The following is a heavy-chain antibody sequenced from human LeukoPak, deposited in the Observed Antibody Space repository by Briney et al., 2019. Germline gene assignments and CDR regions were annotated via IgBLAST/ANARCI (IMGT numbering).Heavy chain of an antibody. Sequence: GESLKISCKGSGYSFTSYWIGWVRQMPGKGLEWMGIIYPGDSDVRYSPSFQGQVILSADKSINTAYLQWSALKASDTAMYYCARLSRPHILDSNWFDSWGQGSLVTISS. V-gene: IGHV5-51*01. CDR2: IYPGDSDV. D-gene: IGHD3-3*01. CDR1: GYSFTSYW. CDR3: ARLSRPHILDSNWFDS. J-gene: IGHJ5*01.